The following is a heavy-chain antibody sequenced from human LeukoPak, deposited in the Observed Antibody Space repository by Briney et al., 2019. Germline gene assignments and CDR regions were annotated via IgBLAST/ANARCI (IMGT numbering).Heavy chain of an antibody. V-gene: IGHV3-7*01. D-gene: IGHD2-15*01. CDR1: GFIFSSYW. CDR2: IKQDGSEK. Sequence: GGSLRLSCVASGFIFSSYWMSWVRQAPGKGLEWVANIKQDGSEKYYVDSVKGRFTISRDNAKNSLFLQMNSLRDEDTAVYYCARLAGSVVAATGDFDYWGQGTLVTVSS. CDR3: ARLAGSVVAATGDFDY. J-gene: IGHJ4*02.